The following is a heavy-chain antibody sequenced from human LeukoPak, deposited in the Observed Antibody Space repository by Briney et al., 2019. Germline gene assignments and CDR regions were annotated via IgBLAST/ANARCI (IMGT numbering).Heavy chain of an antibody. V-gene: IGHV1-18*01. CDR1: GYTFTSYG. Sequence: ASVKVSCKASGYTFTSYGISWVRQAPGQGLEWMGWISAYNGNTNYAQKLQGRVTMTTDTSTSTAYMELRSLGSDDTAVYYCARRYSSSWYEGYYFDYWGQGTLVTVSS. CDR3: ARRYSSSWYEGYYFDY. CDR2: ISAYNGNT. J-gene: IGHJ4*02. D-gene: IGHD6-13*01.